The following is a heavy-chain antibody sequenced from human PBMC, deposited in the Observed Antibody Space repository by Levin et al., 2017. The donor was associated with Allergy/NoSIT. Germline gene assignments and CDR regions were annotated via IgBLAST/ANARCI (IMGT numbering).Heavy chain of an antibody. Sequence: GESLKISCAASGFTFSNAWMSWVRQAPGKGLEWVGRIKSKTDGGTTDYAAPVKGRFTISRDDSKNTLYLQMNSLKTEDTAVYYCTTDFKSDGALPQTVVTPPWGQGTLVTVSS. CDR3: TTDFKSDGALPQTVVTPP. V-gene: IGHV3-15*01. CDR2: IKSKTDGGTT. CDR1: GFTFSNAW. J-gene: IGHJ5*02. D-gene: IGHD4-23*01.